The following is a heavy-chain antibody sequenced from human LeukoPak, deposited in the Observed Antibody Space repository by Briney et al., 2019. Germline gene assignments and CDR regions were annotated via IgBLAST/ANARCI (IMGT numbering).Heavy chain of an antibody. CDR3: ARNENSGWGYFDY. Sequence: GGSLRLSCAASGFDVGRNYMTWVRQAPGKGLEWVSFIYSGGATYYADSVRGRFTISRDSSKNTLYLQMNSLRVEDTAVYYCARNENSGWGYFDYWGQGTLVTVSS. D-gene: IGHD5-12*01. V-gene: IGHV3-53*01. CDR1: GFDVGRNY. J-gene: IGHJ4*02. CDR2: IYSGGAT.